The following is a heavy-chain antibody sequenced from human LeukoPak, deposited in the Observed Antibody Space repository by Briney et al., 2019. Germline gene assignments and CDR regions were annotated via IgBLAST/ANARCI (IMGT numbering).Heavy chain of an antibody. CDR1: GGSISSSSYY. D-gene: IGHD3-22*01. CDR2: IYYSGST. Sequence: SETLSLTCTVSGGSISSSSYYWGWIRQPPGKGLEWIGSIYYSGSTYYNPSLKSRVTISVDTSKNQFYLKLSSVTAADTAVYYCASLITMTDAFDIWGQGTMVTVSS. V-gene: IGHV4-39*01. J-gene: IGHJ3*02. CDR3: ASLITMTDAFDI.